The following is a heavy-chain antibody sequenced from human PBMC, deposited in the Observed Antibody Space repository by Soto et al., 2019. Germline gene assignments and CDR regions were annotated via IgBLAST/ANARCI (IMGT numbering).Heavy chain of an antibody. V-gene: IGHV4-30-2*01. CDR3: AKEGDYSAYDI. D-gene: IGHD4-17*01. CDR1: GGSISSGGYS. Sequence: QLQLQESGSGLVKPSQTLSLTCTVSGGSISSGGYSWGWIRQPPGKGLEWIGYIYHTGSSDYSPSLKNRVTISVDKSKNHFSLELTSVTAADTAVYFCAKEGDYSAYDIWGQGTMVIVSA. J-gene: IGHJ3*02. CDR2: IYHTGSS.